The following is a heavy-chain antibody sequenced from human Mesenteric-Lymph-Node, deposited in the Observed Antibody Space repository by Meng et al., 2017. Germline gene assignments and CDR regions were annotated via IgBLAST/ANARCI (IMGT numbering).Heavy chain of an antibody. J-gene: IGHJ4*02. D-gene: IGHD1-26*01. V-gene: IGHV3-23*01. CDR1: GFTFNSYA. CDR2: ISGSGGST. CDR3: SKASPHDSVCYIDFDY. Sequence: GESLKISCAASGFTFNSYAMSWVRQAPGKGLEWVSAISGSGGSTYYADSVKGRFTISRDNSKNTLYPQMNSRRADDTAVYYCSKASPHDSVCYIDFDYWGQGTLVTVSS.